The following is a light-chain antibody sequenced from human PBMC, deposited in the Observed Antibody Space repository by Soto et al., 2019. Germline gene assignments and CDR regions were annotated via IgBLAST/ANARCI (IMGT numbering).Light chain of an antibody. Sequence: AVQLTQSPSSLSASVGDRVTITCRASQGVSRDLAWYQQKPGQPPKLLIYDASNLESGVPSSFSGSGSETDFTLTITSLQPEDFATYYCQQFNIYPITFGQGTRLEIK. CDR1: QGVSRD. CDR2: DAS. V-gene: IGKV1-13*02. CDR3: QQFNIYPIT. J-gene: IGKJ5*01.